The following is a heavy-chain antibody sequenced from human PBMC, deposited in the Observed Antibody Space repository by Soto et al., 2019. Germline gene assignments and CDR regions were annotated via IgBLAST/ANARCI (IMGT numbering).Heavy chain of an antibody. D-gene: IGHD1-26*01. CDR3: ATDLGIVEGYFDY. Sequence: GGSLRLSCAASGFTFSSYWMSWVRQAPGKGLEWVANIKQDGSEKYYVDSVKGRFTISRDNAKNSLYLQMNSLRAEDSAVYYCATDLGIVEGYFDYWGQGTLVTVSS. CDR2: IKQDGSEK. J-gene: IGHJ4*02. CDR1: GFTFSSYW. V-gene: IGHV3-7*01.